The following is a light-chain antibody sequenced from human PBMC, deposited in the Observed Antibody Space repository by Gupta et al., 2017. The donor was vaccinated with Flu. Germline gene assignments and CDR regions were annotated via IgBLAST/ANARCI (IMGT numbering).Light chain of an antibody. V-gene: IGKV1-33*01. CDR2: DAS. J-gene: IGKJ4*01. CDR1: QDISNY. CDR3: QQYDDFPLT. Sequence: DIQMTQSPSSLSAPAGDRVTITCQASQDISNYLNWYQQKPGKAPNVLIYDASTLETGVPSRFSGRGSGTDFTFTISSLQPEDIATYYCQQYDDFPLTFGGGTKVELK.